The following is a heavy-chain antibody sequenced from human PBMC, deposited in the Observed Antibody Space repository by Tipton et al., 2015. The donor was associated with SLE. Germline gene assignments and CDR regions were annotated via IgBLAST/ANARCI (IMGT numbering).Heavy chain of an antibody. CDR3: ARDQSDAAVVTWWFDP. CDR1: GYTFTSYD. V-gene: IGHV1-8*01. D-gene: IGHD5-18*01. J-gene: IGHJ5*02. Sequence: QSGAEVKKPGASVKVSCKASGYTFTSYDINWVRQATGQGLEWMGWMNPNSDNTGYAQKFQGRVTMTRDTSKSTAYMELSSLRSEDTAVYYCARDQSDAAVVTWWFDPWGQGTLVTVSS. CDR2: MNPNSDNT.